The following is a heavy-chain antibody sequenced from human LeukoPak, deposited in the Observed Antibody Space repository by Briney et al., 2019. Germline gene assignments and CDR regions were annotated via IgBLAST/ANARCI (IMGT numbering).Heavy chain of an antibody. CDR3: ASLDSSGQGVDY. CDR1: GFTFSSYA. Sequence: QAGGSLRLSCAASGFTFSSYAMSWVRQAPGKGLEWVSSISDSGGRTYHADSVKGRFTISRDNSKNTLFLQMNSLRAEDTALYYCASLDSSGQGVDYWGQGTLVTVSS. V-gene: IGHV3-23*01. J-gene: IGHJ4*02. D-gene: IGHD3-22*01. CDR2: ISDSGGRT.